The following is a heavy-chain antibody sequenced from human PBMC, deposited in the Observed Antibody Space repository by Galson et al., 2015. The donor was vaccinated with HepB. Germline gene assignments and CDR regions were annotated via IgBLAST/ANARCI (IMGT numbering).Heavy chain of an antibody. V-gene: IGHV3-33*01. CDR1: GFTFSSSG. D-gene: IGHD1-26*01. CDR2: IWYDGSNK. CDR3: ARAVESGSYWGVDY. Sequence: SLRLSCAASGFTFSSSGMHWVRQAPGKGLEWVAVIWYDGSNKYYADSVKGRFTISRDNSKNTLYLQMNSLRAEDTAVYYCARAVESGSYWGVDYWGQGTLVTVSS. J-gene: IGHJ4*02.